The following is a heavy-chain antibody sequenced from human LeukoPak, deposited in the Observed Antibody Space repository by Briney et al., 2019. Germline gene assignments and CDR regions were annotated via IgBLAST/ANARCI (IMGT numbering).Heavy chain of an antibody. CDR3: ARDRRDYYDSSADFDY. D-gene: IGHD3-22*01. V-gene: IGHV3-48*03. CDR1: GFTFSSYE. J-gene: IGHJ4*02. CDR2: ISSSGSTI. Sequence: PGGSLRLSCAASGFTFSSYEMNWVGQAPGKGLEWVSYISSSGSTIYYADSVKGRFTISRDNAKNSLYLQMNSLRAEDTAVYYCARDRRDYYDSSADFDYWGQGTLVTVSS.